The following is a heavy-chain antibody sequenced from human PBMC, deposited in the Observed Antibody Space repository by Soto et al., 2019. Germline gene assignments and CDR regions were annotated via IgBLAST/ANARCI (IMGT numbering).Heavy chain of an antibody. Sequence: SGPTLVNPTQTLTLTCTFSGFSLSTSGVGVGWIRQPPGKAPEWLALIYWNDDKRYSPSLKSRLTITKDTSKNQVVLTMTNMKPVDTATYYFPHSTFYDFWGGYLPGRTNYLEYWGQGSLVPVSS. D-gene: IGHD3-3*01. CDR3: PHSTFYDFWGGYLPGRTNYLEY. CDR1: GFSLSTSGVG. CDR2: IYWNDDK. V-gene: IGHV2-5*01. J-gene: IGHJ4*02.